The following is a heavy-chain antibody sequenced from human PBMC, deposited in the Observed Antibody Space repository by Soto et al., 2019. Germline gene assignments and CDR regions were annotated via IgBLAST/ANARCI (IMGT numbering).Heavy chain of an antibody. J-gene: IGHJ6*02. CDR3: ARDSRWLRFGNYYGMDV. Sequence: PSETLSLTCTVSGGSVSSGSFYWSWIRQPPGKGLEWIGYIYYTGSNTYNPSLKSRVTMSADTSQNQFSLRLSSVTAEDTAVYYCARDSRWLRFGNYYGMDVWGQGTTVTVSS. V-gene: IGHV4-61*01. CDR2: IYYTGSN. D-gene: IGHD5-12*01. CDR1: GGSVSSGSFY.